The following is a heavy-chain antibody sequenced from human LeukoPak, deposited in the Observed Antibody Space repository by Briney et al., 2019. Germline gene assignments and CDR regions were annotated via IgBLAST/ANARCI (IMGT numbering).Heavy chain of an antibody. D-gene: IGHD6-6*01. J-gene: IGHJ5*02. CDR2: ISSSGSTI. Sequence: PGGSLRLSCAASGFTFSAYYMSWIRQAPGKGLEWVSYISSSGSTIYYADSVKGRFTISRDNAKNSLYLQMNSLRAEDTAVYYCARVSQQLVPGGWFDPWGQGTLVTVSS. V-gene: IGHV3-11*04. CDR3: ARVSQQLVPGGWFDP. CDR1: GFTFSAYY.